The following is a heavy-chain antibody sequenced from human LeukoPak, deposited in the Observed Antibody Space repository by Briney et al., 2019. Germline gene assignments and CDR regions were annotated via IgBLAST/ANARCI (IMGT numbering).Heavy chain of an antibody. CDR3: ARDSGIIMIVVADAFDI. Sequence: GGSLRLSCAASGFTFSSYSMNWVRQAPGKGRKWVSYNSSSSSTKYYADSVKGRFTISRDNANNSLYLQMSTLRDEDTAVYYCARDSGIIMIVVADAFDIWGQGTMVTVSS. CDR2: NSSSSSTK. V-gene: IGHV3-48*02. CDR1: GFTFSSYS. D-gene: IGHD3-22*01. J-gene: IGHJ3*02.